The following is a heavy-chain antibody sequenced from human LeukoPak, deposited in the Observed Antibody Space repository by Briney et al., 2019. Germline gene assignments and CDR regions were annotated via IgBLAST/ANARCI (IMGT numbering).Heavy chain of an antibody. Sequence: SETLSLTCAVYGGSFSGYYWSWIRQPPGKGLEWIGEINHSGSTNYNPSLKSRVTISVDTSKNQFSLKLSSVTAADTAVYYCARALMYSSSHYYYMDVWGKGTTVTVSS. CDR2: INHSGST. J-gene: IGHJ6*03. D-gene: IGHD6-6*01. CDR1: GGSFSGYY. V-gene: IGHV4-34*01. CDR3: ARALMYSSSHYYYMDV.